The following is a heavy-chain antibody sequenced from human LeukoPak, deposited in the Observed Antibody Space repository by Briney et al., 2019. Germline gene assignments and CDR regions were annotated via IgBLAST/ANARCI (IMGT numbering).Heavy chain of an antibody. CDR1: GDGVSSNSAA. Sequence: SQTLSLTCAISGDGVSSNSAAWNWIRQSPSRGLEWLGRTYYRSKWYNDYAVSVKSRITINPDTSKNQFSLQLNSVTPEDTAVYYCARSNLEDDYVWGSYRYDIPYFDYWGQGTLVTVSS. D-gene: IGHD3-16*02. V-gene: IGHV6-1*01. J-gene: IGHJ4*02. CDR2: TYYRSKWYN. CDR3: ARSNLEDDYVWGSYRYDIPYFDY.